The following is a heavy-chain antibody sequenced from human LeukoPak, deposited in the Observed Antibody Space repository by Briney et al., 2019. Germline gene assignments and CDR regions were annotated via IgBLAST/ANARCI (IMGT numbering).Heavy chain of an antibody. V-gene: IGHV1-46*01. CDR1: GHTFTSYY. CDR3: ARAHYYGSGSYYKSPAMPRPFFDY. CDR2: INPSGGST. D-gene: IGHD3-10*01. Sequence: ASVKVSCKASGHTFTSYYMHWVRQAPGQGLEWMGIINPSGGSTSYAQKFQGRVTMTRDTSTSTVYMELSSLRSEDTAVYYCARAHYYGSGSYYKSPAMPRPFFDYWGQGTLVTVSS. J-gene: IGHJ4*02.